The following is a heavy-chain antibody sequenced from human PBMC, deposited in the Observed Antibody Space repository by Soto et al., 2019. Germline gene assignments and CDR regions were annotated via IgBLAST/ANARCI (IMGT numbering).Heavy chain of an antibody. J-gene: IGHJ5*02. D-gene: IGHD3-10*01. CDR1: GYTFINYG. Sequence: QAQLVQSGSEVKKPGASVKVSCKASGYTFINYGITWVRQAPGQGLEWMGWISTYNGDRNYAKKFQGRVTMTTDTSTNTAYSQLWRLTSDDTAVEYCAIDRHTPSGGGDWFDRWGQRTLVTVS. CDR2: ISTYNGDR. CDR3: AIDRHTPSGGGDWFDR. V-gene: IGHV1-18*01.